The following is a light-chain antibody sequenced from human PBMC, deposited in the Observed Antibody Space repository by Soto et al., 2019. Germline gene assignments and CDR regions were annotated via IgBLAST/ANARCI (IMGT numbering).Light chain of an antibody. CDR1: QSISIY. CDR3: QESSSGPPFT. V-gene: IGKV1-39*01. CDR2: GAT. Sequence: DIQMTQSPSSLSASVGDRVTIACRATQSISIYLNWYQQKPGKAPKLLIYGATTLQSGVPSRFSADGSGTDFNLTISSLQTEDFATYYCQESSSGPPFTFGPGTKVDIK. J-gene: IGKJ3*01.